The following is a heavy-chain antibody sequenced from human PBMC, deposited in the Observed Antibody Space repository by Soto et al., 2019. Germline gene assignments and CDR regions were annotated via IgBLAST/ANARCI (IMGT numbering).Heavy chain of an antibody. D-gene: IGHD3-10*01. CDR3: ARASRDPGNAFDI. Sequence: QVQLVESGGGVVQPGRSLRLSCAASGFTFSSYAMHWVRQAPGKGLEWVAVISYDGSNKYYADSVKGRFTISRDNSKNTLYLKMNSLRAEDTAVYYCARASRDPGNAFDIWGQGTMVTVSS. CDR2: ISYDGSNK. J-gene: IGHJ3*02. CDR1: GFTFSSYA. V-gene: IGHV3-30-3*01.